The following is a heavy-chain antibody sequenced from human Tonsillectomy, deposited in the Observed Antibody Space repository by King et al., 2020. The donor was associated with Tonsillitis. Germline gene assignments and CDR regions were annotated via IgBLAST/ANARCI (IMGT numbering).Heavy chain of an antibody. D-gene: IGHD2-2*01. CDR1: GASISTSSYY. CDR2: IYYSGST. J-gene: IGHJ4*02. V-gene: IGHV4-31*03. CDR3: ARGMGYCSKTSCPTGD. Sequence: VQLQESGPGLVKPSQTLSLTCSVSGASISTSSYYWSWFRQHPGKGLEWIGYIYYSGSTYYNPSLKSRVTISLDTSKNQFSLKLSSVTAADTAVYYCARGMGYCSKTSCPTGDWGRGTLVTVSS.